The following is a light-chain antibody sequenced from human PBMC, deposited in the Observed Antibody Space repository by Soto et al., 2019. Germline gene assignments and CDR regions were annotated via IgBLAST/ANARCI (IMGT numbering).Light chain of an antibody. J-gene: IGLJ2*01. Sequence: QSVLTQPPSVSGAPGQRVTISCTGSSSYIGAGYDVHWYQQLPGTAPKLLIYANTNRPSGVPVRFSGSKSGTSASLAITGFEAEDEDDSDYQSYVDSMGGHVIFGGGTKLTVL. CDR2: ANT. CDR3: QSYVDSMGGHVI. V-gene: IGLV1-40*01. CDR1: SSYIGAGYD.